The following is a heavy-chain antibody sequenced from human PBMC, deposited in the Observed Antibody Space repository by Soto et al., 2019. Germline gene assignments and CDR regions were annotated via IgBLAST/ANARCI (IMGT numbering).Heavy chain of an antibody. D-gene: IGHD3-16*02. V-gene: IGHV3-15*01. Sequence: EVQLVESGGDLVKPGGSLRLSCAASEFTFTYAWMSWVRQAPGKGPEWVGRIKSKTDGGTTDYAAPVKGRFTISRDESQNTLYLQMNSLKTEDTAVYYCTSLYYGHWGQGTLVTVSS. CDR2: IKSKTDGGTT. CDR3: TSLYYGH. CDR1: EFTFTYAW. J-gene: IGHJ4*02.